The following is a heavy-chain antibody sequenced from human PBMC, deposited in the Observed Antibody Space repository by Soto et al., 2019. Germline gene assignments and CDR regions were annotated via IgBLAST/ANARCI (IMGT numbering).Heavy chain of an antibody. CDR3: ARDLSSGYQTFYFDY. CDR1: GYLINSGYS. J-gene: IGHJ4*01. V-gene: IGHV4-38-2*02. CDR2: TSYDGKS. Sequence: PSETLSLTCKVSGYLINSGYSWGWIRQSPGKGLEWIGSTSYDGKSYYKPSLKSRVVMLVDLANNQFSLRLRSVTAADTAVYYCARDLSSGYQTFYFDYWGQGTPVTVSS. D-gene: IGHD3-22*01.